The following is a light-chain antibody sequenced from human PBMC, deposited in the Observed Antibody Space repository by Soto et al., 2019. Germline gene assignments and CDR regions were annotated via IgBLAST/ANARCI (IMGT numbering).Light chain of an antibody. CDR1: SSDIGGYNS. Sequence: QSPSASGSPGQSVTISCTGTSSDIGGYNSVSWYQQHPGKAPKVMIYDVTKRPSGVPDRFSGSKSGNTASLTVSALQAEDEADYYCSSYTDRKNLVFGTGTKVTVL. J-gene: IGLJ1*01. V-gene: IGLV2-8*01. CDR2: DVT. CDR3: SSYTDRKNLV.